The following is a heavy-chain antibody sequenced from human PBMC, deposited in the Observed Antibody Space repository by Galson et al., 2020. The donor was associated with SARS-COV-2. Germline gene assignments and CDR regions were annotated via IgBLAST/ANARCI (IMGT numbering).Heavy chain of an antibody. CDR2: IYYSGRT. J-gene: IGHJ5*02. D-gene: IGHD3-10*01. Sequence: SETLSLTCTVSGGSISSGGYYWSWIRQHPGKGLEWIGYIYYSGRTYYNPSLKSRVTISVDTSKNQFSLKLSSVTAADTAVYYCARTVRGVIMKGLDWFEHWGQGTLVTVSS. V-gene: IGHV4-31*03. CDR3: ARTVRGVIMKGLDWFEH. CDR1: GGSISSGGYY.